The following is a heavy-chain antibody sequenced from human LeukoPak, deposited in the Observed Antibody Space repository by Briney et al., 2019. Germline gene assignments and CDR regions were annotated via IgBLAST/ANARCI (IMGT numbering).Heavy chain of an antibody. Sequence: GGSLRLSCAASGFTFSNYGMNWVRQAPGKGLQWVTAISASGGNTYYADSVKGRFTISRANAKDTLYLQMDSLRAEDTALYYCAKERASRLPFDYWGQGTLVTVSS. J-gene: IGHJ4*02. CDR3: AKERASRLPFDY. D-gene: IGHD6-25*01. CDR2: ISASGGNT. V-gene: IGHV3-23*01. CDR1: GFTFSNYG.